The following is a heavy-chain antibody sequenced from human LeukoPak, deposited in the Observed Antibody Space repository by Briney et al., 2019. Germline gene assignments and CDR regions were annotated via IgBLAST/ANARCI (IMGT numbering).Heavy chain of an antibody. V-gene: IGHV1-69*04. CDR2: IIPRLDIA. J-gene: IGHJ4*02. D-gene: IGHD3-9*01. CDR3: AREWYDILTGYQGFQLDY. CDR1: GGTFSSYA. Sequence: SVKVSCKASGGTFSSYAISWVRQAPGQGLEWMGRIIPRLDIANSAQSFQGRVTITADKSTSTAYMELSSLRSDATAVYYCAREWYDILTGYQGFQLDYWGQGSLVTVSS.